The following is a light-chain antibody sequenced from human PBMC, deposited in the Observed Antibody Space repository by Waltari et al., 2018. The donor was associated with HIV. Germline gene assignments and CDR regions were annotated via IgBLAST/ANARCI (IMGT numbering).Light chain of an antibody. V-gene: IGLV2-8*01. CDR1: SSDVGGYSS. Sequence: QSALTQPPSASGSPGQSVTISCTGTSSDVGGYSSVSWYQQHPGKAPKLMIYEVSKRPSGVPDRFSGSKSGNTASLTVSGLQPDDEADYYCSSYAGNNNLVFGGGTKLTVL. CDR2: EVS. J-gene: IGLJ2*01. CDR3: SSYAGNNNLV.